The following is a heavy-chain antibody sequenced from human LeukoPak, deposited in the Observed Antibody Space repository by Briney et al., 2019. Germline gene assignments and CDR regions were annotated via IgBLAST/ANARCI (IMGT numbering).Heavy chain of an antibody. CDR2: VDYDGTT. CDR3: ARVLEPLGAFDI. CDR1: GGSISSSSYY. Sequence: PSETLSLTCTVSGGSISSSSYYWAWIRQPPGKVLEWIGSVDYDGTTYYNPSLKSRVTISLDTSKNHFSPRLTSVTAADTAVYYCARVLEPLGAFDIWGQGTMVTVSS. V-gene: IGHV4-39*07. J-gene: IGHJ3*02. D-gene: IGHD5-24*01.